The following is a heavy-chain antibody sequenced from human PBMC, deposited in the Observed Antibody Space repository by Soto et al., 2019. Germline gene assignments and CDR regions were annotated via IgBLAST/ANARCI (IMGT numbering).Heavy chain of an antibody. CDR3: ARGGVWLFLYSSAFDI. V-gene: IGHV4-34*01. CDR1: GGSFSGYY. Sequence: NPSETLSLTCAVYGGSFSGYYWSWIRQPPGKGLEWIGEINHSGSTNYNPSLKSRVTISVDTSKNQFSLKLSSVTAADTAVYYCARGGVWLFLYSSAFDIWGQGTMVTVSS. CDR2: INHSGST. J-gene: IGHJ3*02. D-gene: IGHD3-22*01.